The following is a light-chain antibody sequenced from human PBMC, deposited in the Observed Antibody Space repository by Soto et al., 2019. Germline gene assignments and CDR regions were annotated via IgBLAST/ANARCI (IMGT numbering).Light chain of an antibody. CDR2: GAS. CDR1: QSVSGH. CDR3: QHYDNWPHT. J-gene: IGKJ2*01. V-gene: IGKV3-15*01. Sequence: EIVMTQSPATLSVSPGERATLSCRASQSVSGHLAWYQQKPGQAPRLLIYGASTRATDIPARFSGSGSGTEFTLTVNSLQSEDFAVYYCQHYDNWPHTFGQGTKLDIK.